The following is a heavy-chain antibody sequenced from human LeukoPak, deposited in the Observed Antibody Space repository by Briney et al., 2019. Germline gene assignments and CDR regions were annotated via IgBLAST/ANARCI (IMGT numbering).Heavy chain of an antibody. V-gene: IGHV1-2*02. CDR2: INPDTGAT. J-gene: IGHJ6*02. CDR3: TRDHCSYINCYEDYYYGMDV. CDR1: GYTFTGYY. Sequence: ASVKVSCKASGYTFTGYYMHWVRQAPGQGLEWMGWINPDTGATDIAQKFQGRVTMTRDTSISAAYMELSRLRSNDTAVYYCTRDHCSYINCYEDYYYGMDVWGQGTTVTVSS. D-gene: IGHD2-2*01.